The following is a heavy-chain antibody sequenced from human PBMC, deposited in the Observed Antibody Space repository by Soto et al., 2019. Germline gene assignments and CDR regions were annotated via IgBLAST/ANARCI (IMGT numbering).Heavy chain of an antibody. CDR2: TYTGGYT. J-gene: IGHJ4*02. D-gene: IGHD1-7*01. CDR1: GFIVSDNY. CDR3: AREVSGTSFDY. Sequence: GGSLRLSCAASGFIVSDNYINWVRQAPGKGLEWVSVTYTGGYTYYADSVKGRVTISRDNSKNTLYLQMNSLRAEDTAVYYCAREVSGTSFDYWGQGTLVTVSS. V-gene: IGHV3-53*01.